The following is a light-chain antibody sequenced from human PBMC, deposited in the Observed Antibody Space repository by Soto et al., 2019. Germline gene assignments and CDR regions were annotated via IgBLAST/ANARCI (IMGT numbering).Light chain of an antibody. Sequence: QSVLTQPTSASGTPGQRVTISCSGSSSNIGSNTVNWYQQLPGTAPKLLIYSNDQRPSGVPDRFSGSKYGTSASLAISGLQSEDEADYYCAAWDDSLNAPWVFGGGTKLTVL. CDR1: SSNIGSNT. V-gene: IGLV1-44*01. CDR2: SND. CDR3: AAWDDSLNAPWV. J-gene: IGLJ3*02.